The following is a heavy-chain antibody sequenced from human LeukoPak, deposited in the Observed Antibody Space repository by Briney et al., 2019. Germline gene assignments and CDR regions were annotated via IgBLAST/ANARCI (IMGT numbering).Heavy chain of an antibody. CDR2: IYDTGST. Sequence: SETLSFTCSVSGDSIRSVHYYWGWIRQPPGRGLEWIGSIYDTGSTYYNPSLKSRVTIFVDTSRNQFSLRLTSVTAADTAMYYCARQNHDIGTNWFDPRGQGTLVTVSS. CDR3: ARQNHDIGTNWFDP. D-gene: IGHD3-9*01. CDR1: GDSIRSVHYY. J-gene: IGHJ5*02. V-gene: IGHV4-39*01.